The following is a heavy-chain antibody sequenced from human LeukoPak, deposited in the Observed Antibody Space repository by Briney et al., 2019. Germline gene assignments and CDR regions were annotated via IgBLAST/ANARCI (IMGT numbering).Heavy chain of an antibody. J-gene: IGHJ4*02. V-gene: IGHV4-34*01. CDR1: GGSFSGYY. CDR3: ARVDIVVLPSANFDC. D-gene: IGHD2-2*01. Sequence: SETLSLTCAVYGGSFSGYYWSWIRQPPGKGLEWIGSINYSGSTYYSPSLKSRVTISVDTSKNQFSLKLSSVIAADTAVYYCARVDIVVLPSANFDCWGQGTLVTVSS. CDR2: INYSGST.